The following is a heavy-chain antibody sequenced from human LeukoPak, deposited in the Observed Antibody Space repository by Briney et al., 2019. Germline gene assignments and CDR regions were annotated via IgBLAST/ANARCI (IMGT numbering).Heavy chain of an antibody. Sequence: ASVKVSCKASGYTFTGYYMHWVRQAPGQGLEWMGWINPNSGGTNYAQKFQGRVTMTRDTSISTAYMELSRLRSDDTAVYYCARDLGAHFGVVYAFDIWGQGTMVTVSS. CDR3: ARDLGAHFGVVYAFDI. CDR1: GYTFTGYY. J-gene: IGHJ3*02. D-gene: IGHD3-3*01. V-gene: IGHV1-2*02. CDR2: INPNSGGT.